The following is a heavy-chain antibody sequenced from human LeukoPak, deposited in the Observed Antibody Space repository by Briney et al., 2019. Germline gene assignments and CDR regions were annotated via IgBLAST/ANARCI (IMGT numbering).Heavy chain of an antibody. CDR2: IKSITDGGTT. V-gene: IGHV3-15*01. CDR1: GFTFINAW. D-gene: IGHD1-1*01. Sequence: PGGSLRLSCAASGFTFINAWMTWVRQAPGKGLEWVGHIKSITDGGTTDFAAPVKGRFTISRDDLKNTLYLQMNSLKTEDTAVYFCTTGKDFYNYYFYYYMDVWGKGTTVTVPS. CDR3: TTGKDFYNYYFYYYMDV. J-gene: IGHJ6*03.